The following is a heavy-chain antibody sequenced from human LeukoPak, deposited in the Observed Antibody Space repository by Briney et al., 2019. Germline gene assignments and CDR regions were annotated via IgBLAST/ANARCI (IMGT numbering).Heavy chain of an antibody. CDR3: ARDRAYDHSGHPMFSP. V-gene: IGHV1-2*02. CDR2: LNPNTGAT. D-gene: IGHD3-22*01. J-gene: IGHJ5*02. Sequence: GASVRASCKASGYTLTDYHIQWVRQAPGQGLEWMGTLNPNTGATTYAQKFRGRITMTRDTSINTAYMELTGLTSDDTGVYFCARDRAYDHSGHPMFSPWGQGTLVFVSP. CDR1: GYTLTDYH.